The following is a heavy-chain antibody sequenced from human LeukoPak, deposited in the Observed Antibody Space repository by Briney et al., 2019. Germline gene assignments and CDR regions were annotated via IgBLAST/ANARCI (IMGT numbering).Heavy chain of an antibody. CDR1: GYSFTSYW. D-gene: IGHD4-17*01. J-gene: IGHJ3*02. V-gene: IGHV5-51*01. CDR3: ARQDLTTVTTYAFDI. Sequence: GESLKISCKGSGYSFTSYWIGWVRQMPGKGLEWMGIIYPGDSDTRYSPSFQGQVTISADKSISTAYLQWSSLKASDTAMYYCARQDLTTVTTYAFDIWGQGTMVTVSS. CDR2: IYPGDSDT.